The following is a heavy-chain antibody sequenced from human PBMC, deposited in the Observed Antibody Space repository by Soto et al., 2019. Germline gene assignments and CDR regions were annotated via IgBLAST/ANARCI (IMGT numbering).Heavy chain of an antibody. J-gene: IGHJ4*02. CDR1: GYTFTNYG. D-gene: IGHD2-8*02. CDR3: ARELSLHVVLVRVLAY. Sequence: QVQLVQSGAEVKKPGASVKVSCKASGYTFTNYGVTWVRQAPGQGLEWMGWVSGYNGNTKYTQKLQGRVTMTTDTPTRTAYTELRSLRSDDTAVYYCARELSLHVVLVRVLAYWGQGKRVTVSS. CDR2: VSGYNGNT. V-gene: IGHV1-18*01.